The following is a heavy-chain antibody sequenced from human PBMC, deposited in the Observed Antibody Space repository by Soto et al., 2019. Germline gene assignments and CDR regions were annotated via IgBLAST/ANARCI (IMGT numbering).Heavy chain of an antibody. CDR3: AGSMATVTTSGYYYGMDV. CDR2: IIPIFGTA. J-gene: IGHJ6*02. CDR1: GGAFSSYA. D-gene: IGHD4-4*01. Sequence: SVKVSCKASGGAFSSYAISWVRQAPGQGLEWMGGIIPIFGTANYAQKFQGRVTITADKSTSTAYMELSSLRSEDTAVYYCAGSMATVTTSGYYYGMDVWGQGTTVTVSS. V-gene: IGHV1-69*06.